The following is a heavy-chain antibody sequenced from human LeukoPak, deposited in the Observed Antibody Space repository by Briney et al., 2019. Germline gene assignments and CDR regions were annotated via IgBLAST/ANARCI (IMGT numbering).Heavy chain of an antibody. D-gene: IGHD2-15*01. CDR2: IIPIFGTA. Sequence: SVKVSCKASGGTFSSYAISWVRQAPGQGLEWMGGIIPIFGTANYAQKFQGRVTITTDESTSTAYMELSSLRSEDTAVYYCARVMYCSGGSCYSGGFGWFDPWGQGTLVTVSS. V-gene: IGHV1-69*05. J-gene: IGHJ5*02. CDR1: GGTFSSYA. CDR3: ARVMYCSGGSCYSGGFGWFDP.